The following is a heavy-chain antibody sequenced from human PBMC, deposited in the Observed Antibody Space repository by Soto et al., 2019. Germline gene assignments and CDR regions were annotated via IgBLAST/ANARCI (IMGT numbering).Heavy chain of an antibody. CDR1: GGSFSGYY. D-gene: IGHD3-9*01. V-gene: IGHV4-34*01. J-gene: IGHJ4*02. Sequence: SETLSLTCAVYGGSFSGYYWSWIRQPPGKGLEWIGEINHSGSTNYNPSLKSRVTISVDTSKNQFSLKLRPVTAADTAVYYCASPADYDILTGYPHWGQGTLVTVSS. CDR2: INHSGST. CDR3: ASPADYDILTGYPH.